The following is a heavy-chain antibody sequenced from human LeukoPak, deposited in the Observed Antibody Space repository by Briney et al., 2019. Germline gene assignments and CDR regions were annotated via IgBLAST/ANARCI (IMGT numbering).Heavy chain of an antibody. J-gene: IGHJ4*02. CDR2: ISYDGSDK. CDR3: ARGSSSWLSYFDY. D-gene: IGHD6-13*01. V-gene: IGHV3-30*04. Sequence: GGSLRLSCAASGFTFNSYAVHWVRQAPGKGLEWVAVISYDGSDKYYADSVKGRFTISRDNSQNTLYLQMNSLRAEDTAVYYCARGSSSWLSYFDYCGQGTLVTVSS. CDR1: GFTFNSYA.